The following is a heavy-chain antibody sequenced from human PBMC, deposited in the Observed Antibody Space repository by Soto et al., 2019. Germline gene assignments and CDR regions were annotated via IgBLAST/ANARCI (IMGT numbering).Heavy chain of an antibody. V-gene: IGHV3-23*01. CDR1: GFTFDDFA. Sequence: PGGSLRLSCAASGFTFDDFALNWVRQAPGKGLEWVSTISSDGDNTHYADSVKGRLTTSRDNSRRMLYLQMNSLKVDDTAVYYCARDPSTGSADYWGQGTVVTVSS. CDR2: ISSDGDNT. CDR3: ARDPSTGSADY. J-gene: IGHJ4*02. D-gene: IGHD3-9*01.